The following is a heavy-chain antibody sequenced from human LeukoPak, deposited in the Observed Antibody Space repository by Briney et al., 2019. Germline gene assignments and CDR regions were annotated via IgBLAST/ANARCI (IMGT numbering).Heavy chain of an antibody. Sequence: SETLSLTCTVSGSSVSSGSYYWSWIRQPPGKGLEWIGYIYYSGSTNYNPSLKSRVTISVDTSKNQFSLKLSSVTAADTAVYYCAREKRIAVAGTRWFDPWGQGTLVTVSS. CDR3: AREKRIAVAGTRWFDP. V-gene: IGHV4-61*01. J-gene: IGHJ5*02. D-gene: IGHD6-19*01. CDR1: GSSVSSGSYY. CDR2: IYYSGST.